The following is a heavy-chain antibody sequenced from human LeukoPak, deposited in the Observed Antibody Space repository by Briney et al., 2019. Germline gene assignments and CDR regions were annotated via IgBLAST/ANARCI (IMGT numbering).Heavy chain of an antibody. CDR1: GLRFGSFW. D-gene: IGHD5-24*01. CDR3: ARERDGRFFDY. CDR2: INQGGSDK. J-gene: IGHJ4*02. Sequence: GGSLRLSCAVSGLRFGSFWMSWVRQAPGKGLEWVANINQGGSDKYFVDSVRGRFTISRDNSKNSLHLQMNTLRAEDTAVYYCARERDGRFFDYWGQGTLVTVSS. V-gene: IGHV3-7*01.